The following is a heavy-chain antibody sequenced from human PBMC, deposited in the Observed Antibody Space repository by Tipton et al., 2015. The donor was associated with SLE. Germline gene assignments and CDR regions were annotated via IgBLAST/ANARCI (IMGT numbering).Heavy chain of an antibody. CDR1: GFTFTSYS. CDR3: GRGSSSRDY. V-gene: IGHV3-30*02. Sequence: QLVQSGGGVVQPGGSLRLSCAASGFTFTSYSMNWVRQAPGKGLEWVAYIRYDGGDERYADSVRGRFTISRDNSKNTVYLQMNSLRVEDTAIYYCGRGSSSRDYWGQGTLVTVSS. J-gene: IGHJ4*02. D-gene: IGHD6-6*01. CDR2: IRYDGGDE.